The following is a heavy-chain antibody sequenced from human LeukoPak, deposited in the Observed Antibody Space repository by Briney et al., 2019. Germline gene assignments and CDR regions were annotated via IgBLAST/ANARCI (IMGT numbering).Heavy chain of an antibody. D-gene: IGHD4/OR15-4a*01. J-gene: IGHJ6*02. CDR2: INPNSGGT. CDR3: ARVGGADDYYYYYGMDV. V-gene: IGHV1-2*02. Sequence: ASVKVSCKASGYIFTGYYVHWVRQAPGQGLEWMGWINPNSGGTNYAQKFQGRDTMTRDTSISTAYMELSRLRSDDTAVYYCARVGGADDYYYYYGMDVWGQGATVTVSS. CDR1: GYIFTGYY.